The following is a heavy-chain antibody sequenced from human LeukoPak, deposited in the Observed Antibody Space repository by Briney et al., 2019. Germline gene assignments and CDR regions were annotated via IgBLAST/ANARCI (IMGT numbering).Heavy chain of an antibody. CDR3: AGDNYDSSGYYPRAFDY. CDR2: FYAGGST. V-gene: IGHV3-66*01. D-gene: IGHD3-22*01. Sequence: GGSLRLSCAASGFTVAANYMSWVRQAPGKGLEWVSVFYAGGSTYYADSVKGRFTISRDNSKNTLFLHMDTLRAEDTAVNYCAGDNYDSSGYYPRAFDYWGQGTLVTVSS. J-gene: IGHJ4*02. CDR1: GFTVAANY.